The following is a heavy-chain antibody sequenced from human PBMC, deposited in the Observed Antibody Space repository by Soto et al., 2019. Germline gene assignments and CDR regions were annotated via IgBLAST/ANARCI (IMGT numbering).Heavy chain of an antibody. D-gene: IGHD2-15*01. V-gene: IGHV4-31*03. CDR3: ARGLGYCSSGSCRSNWFDS. Sequence: SETLSLTCTVSGGSISSGGYYWNCIRQHPGKGLEWIGYIYYSGSTYYNPSLKSRVTISVDTSKNQFSLKLSSVTAADTAVYYCARGLGYCSSGSCRSNWFDSWGQGTLVTVSS. CDR1: GGSISSGGYY. CDR2: IYYSGST. J-gene: IGHJ5*01.